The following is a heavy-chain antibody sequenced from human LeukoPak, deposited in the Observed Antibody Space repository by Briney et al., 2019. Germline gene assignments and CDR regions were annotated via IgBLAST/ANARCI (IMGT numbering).Heavy chain of an antibody. CDR2: IKQDGSDK. D-gene: IGHD1-1*01. CDR3: ATYKHQLRTVYFDY. Sequence: GGSLRLSCAASGFTFSSYWMSWVRQAPGKGLEWVANIKQDGSDKNYVDSVKGRFTISKDNAKNLLSLEMNGLRAEDTAVYYCATYKHQLRTVYFDYWGQGTLVTVSS. V-gene: IGHV3-7*02. CDR1: GFTFSSYW. J-gene: IGHJ4*02.